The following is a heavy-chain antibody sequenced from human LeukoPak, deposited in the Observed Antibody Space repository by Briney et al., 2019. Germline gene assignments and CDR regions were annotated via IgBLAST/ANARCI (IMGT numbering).Heavy chain of an antibody. CDR1: GFTFSSYA. V-gene: IGHV3-23*01. D-gene: IGHD3-10*01. Sequence: TRGSLRLSCAASGFTFSSYAMSWVRQAPGKGLEWVSAISGSGGSTYYADSVKGRFTISRDNSKNTLYLQMNSLRAEDTAVYYCAKDRFGHESYHDYWGQGTLVTVSS. J-gene: IGHJ4*02. CDR3: AKDRFGHESYHDY. CDR2: ISGSGGST.